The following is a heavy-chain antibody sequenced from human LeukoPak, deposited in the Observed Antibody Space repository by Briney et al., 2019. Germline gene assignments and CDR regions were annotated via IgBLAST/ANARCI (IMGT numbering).Heavy chain of an antibody. CDR2: ISGSGGST. V-gene: IGHV3-23*01. CDR3: ATDRTFGGVIVD. D-gene: IGHD3-16*02. CDR1: GFTFSSYG. Sequence: GGTLRLSCATSGFTFSSYGMSWVRQAPGKGLEWVSAISGSGGSTYYADSVKGRFTISRDNAKTSLYLQMNSLRAEDTALCYCATDRTFGGVIVDWGQGTLVTVS. J-gene: IGHJ4*02.